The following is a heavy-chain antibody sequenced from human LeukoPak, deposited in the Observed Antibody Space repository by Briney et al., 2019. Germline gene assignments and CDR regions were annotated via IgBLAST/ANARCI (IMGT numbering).Heavy chain of an antibody. J-gene: IGHJ4*02. CDR2: ISSSSGYI. CDR3: ARAHSSGSPPNSV. V-gene: IGHV3-21*01. CDR1: GFTFSSYS. Sequence: PGGSLRLSCAASGFTFSSYSMNWVRQAPGKGLEWVSSISSSSGYIYYADSVKGRFTISRDNAKNSLYLQMNSLRAEDTAVYYYARAHSSGSPPNSVWGQGTLVTVSS. D-gene: IGHD6-19*01.